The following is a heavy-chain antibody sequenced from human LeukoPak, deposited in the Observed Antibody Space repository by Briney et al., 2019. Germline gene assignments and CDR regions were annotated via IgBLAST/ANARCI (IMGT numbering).Heavy chain of an antibody. CDR1: GFTFSSCV. V-gene: IGHV3-23*01. J-gene: IGHJ6*03. CDR2: ISGSGDTT. D-gene: IGHD3-3*01. Sequence: GGSLRLSCAASGFTFSSCVMSWVRQAPGKGLEWVSAISGSGDTTYYAESVRGRFTISRDNAKNSLYLQMNSLRAEDTAVYYCARDFQLRSGEWLNYMDVWGKGTTVTVSS. CDR3: ARDFQLRSGEWLNYMDV.